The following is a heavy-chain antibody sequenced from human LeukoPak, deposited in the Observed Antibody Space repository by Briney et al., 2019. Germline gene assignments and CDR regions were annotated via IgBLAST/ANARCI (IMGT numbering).Heavy chain of an antibody. D-gene: IGHD6-13*01. CDR2: IYSSGST. V-gene: IGHV3-66*01. J-gene: IGHJ4*02. Sequence: GGSLRLSCAASGITVRSNYITWVRQAPGEGLEWVSVIYSSGSTYYTDSVKGRFAISRDNSRNTVDLQMNSLRAEDTALYYCVGSSWYGYFDYWGLGSLVTVPS. CDR1: GITVRSNY. CDR3: VGSSWYGYFDY.